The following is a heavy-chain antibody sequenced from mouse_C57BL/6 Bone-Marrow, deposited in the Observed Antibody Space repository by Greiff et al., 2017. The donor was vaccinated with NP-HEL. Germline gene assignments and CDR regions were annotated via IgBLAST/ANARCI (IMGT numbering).Heavy chain of an antibody. Sequence: DVKLVESGGGLVQPGGSLKLSCAASGFTFSDYYMYWVRQTPEKRLEWVAYISNGGGSTYYPDTVKGRFTISRDNAKNTLYLQMSRLKSEETAMYYCARQDYYGSSSFAYWGQGTLVTVSA. CDR2: ISNGGGST. J-gene: IGHJ3*01. CDR1: GFTFSDYY. D-gene: IGHD1-1*01. V-gene: IGHV5-12*01. CDR3: ARQDYYGSSSFAY.